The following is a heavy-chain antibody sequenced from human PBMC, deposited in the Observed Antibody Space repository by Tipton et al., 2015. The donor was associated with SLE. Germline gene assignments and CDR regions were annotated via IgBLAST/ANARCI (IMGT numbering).Heavy chain of an antibody. J-gene: IGHJ3*02. V-gene: IGHV4-4*07. CDR3: ARDRVTMIVHAFDI. D-gene: IGHD3-22*01. Sequence: TLSLTCTVSGGSISSYYWSWIRQPAGKGLEWIGRIYTSGSTNYNPSLKSRVTMSVDTSKNQFSLKLSSVTAADTAVYYCARDRVTMIVHAFDIWGQGTMVTVSS. CDR1: GGSISSYY. CDR2: IYTSGST.